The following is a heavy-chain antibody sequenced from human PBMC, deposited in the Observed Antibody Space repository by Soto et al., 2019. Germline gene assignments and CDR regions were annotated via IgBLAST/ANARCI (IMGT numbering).Heavy chain of an antibody. CDR3: AKRRGAGWGLDF. Sequence: DVQLLESGGGLVQPEGSLRLSCAASGFTFSSYAMGWVRQGPGKGLEWVAVVSIGGSTHYADSVRGRFTISRDNSKNSLSLQMNSLTVEDTAVYFCAKRRGAGWGLDFWGQGALVTVSS. CDR1: GFTFSSYA. D-gene: IGHD2-15*01. J-gene: IGHJ4*02. CDR2: VSIGGST. V-gene: IGHV3-23*01.